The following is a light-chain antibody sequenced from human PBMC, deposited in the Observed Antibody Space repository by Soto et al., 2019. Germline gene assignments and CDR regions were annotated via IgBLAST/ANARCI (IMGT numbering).Light chain of an antibody. CDR1: SSDVGRYNF. V-gene: IGLV2-11*01. J-gene: IGLJ2*01. CDR3: FSYAGSYTL. Sequence: QSALTQPRSVSGSPGQSVTISCTGTSSDVGRYNFVSWYQQHPGKAPKLIVYDVSTRPSGVPDRFSGSKSGNTASLTISGLQAEDEADYYCFSYAGSYTLFGGGTKLTVL. CDR2: DVS.